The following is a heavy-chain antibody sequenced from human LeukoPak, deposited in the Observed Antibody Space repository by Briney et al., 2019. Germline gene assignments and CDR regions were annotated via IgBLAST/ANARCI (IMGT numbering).Heavy chain of an antibody. D-gene: IGHD6-19*01. CDR1: GGSISSYY. CDR3: ARSSVAGTQIDY. CDR2: IYYSGST. V-gene: IGHV4-59*01. Sequence: SETLSLTCTVSGGSISSYYWSWIRQPPGKGLEWIGYIYYSGSTNYNPSLKSRVTISVDTSKNQFSLKLSSVTAADTAVYCCARSSVAGTQIDYWGQGTLVTVSS. J-gene: IGHJ4*02.